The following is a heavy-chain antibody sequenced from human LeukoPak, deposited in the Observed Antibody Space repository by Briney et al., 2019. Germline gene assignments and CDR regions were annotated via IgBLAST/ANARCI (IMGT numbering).Heavy chain of an antibody. Sequence: PSETLSLTCAASGYSISSGYYWGWIRQPPGKGLEWIGSIHHSGSTYYNPSLKSRVTISVDTSKNQFSLKLSSVTAADTAVYYCARHGSYDILTGYYTLDYWGQGTLVTVSS. CDR1: GYSISSGYY. V-gene: IGHV4-38-2*01. CDR2: IHHSGST. CDR3: ARHGSYDILTGYYTLDY. D-gene: IGHD3-9*01. J-gene: IGHJ4*02.